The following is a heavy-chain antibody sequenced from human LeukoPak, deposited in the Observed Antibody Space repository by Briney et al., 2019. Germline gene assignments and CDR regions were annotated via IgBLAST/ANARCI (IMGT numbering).Heavy chain of an antibody. Sequence: GSSVKVSCKASGGTFSSYAISWVRRAPGQGLEWMGGIIPIFGTANYAQKFQGRVTITTDESTSTAYMELSSLRSEDTAVYYCARDRSSGSYYAFDYWGQGTLVTVSS. CDR1: GGTFSSYA. D-gene: IGHD1-26*01. CDR2: IIPIFGTA. J-gene: IGHJ4*02. CDR3: ARDRSSGSYYAFDY. V-gene: IGHV1-69*05.